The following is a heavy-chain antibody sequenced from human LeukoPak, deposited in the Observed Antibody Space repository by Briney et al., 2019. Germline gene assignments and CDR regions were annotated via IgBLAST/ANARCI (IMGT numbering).Heavy chain of an antibody. J-gene: IGHJ6*03. D-gene: IGHD5-12*01. V-gene: IGHV3-48*03. CDR1: GFTFSSYE. CDR3: ARGEHGEGWLRFSYYYYYMDV. CDR2: ISSSGSTI. Sequence: GGSLRLSCAASGFTFSSYEMNWVRQAPGKGLEWVSYISSSGSTIYYAGSVKGRFTISRDNAKNSLYLQMNSLRAEDTAVYYCARGEHGEGWLRFSYYYYYMDVWGKGTTVTISS.